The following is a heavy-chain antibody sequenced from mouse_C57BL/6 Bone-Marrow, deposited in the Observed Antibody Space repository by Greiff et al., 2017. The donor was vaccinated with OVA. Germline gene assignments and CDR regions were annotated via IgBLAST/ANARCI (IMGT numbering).Heavy chain of an antibody. J-gene: IGHJ2*01. CDR1: GYAFSSYW. CDR3: ARLGNWDVDY. CDR2: IYPGDGDT. D-gene: IGHD4-1*02. Sequence: VKLMESGAELVKPGASVKISCKASGYAFSSYWMNWVKQRPGKGLEWIGQIYPGDGDTNYNGKFKGKATLTADKSSSTAYMQLSSLTSEDSAVYFCARLGNWDVDYWGQGTTLTVSS. V-gene: IGHV1-80*01.